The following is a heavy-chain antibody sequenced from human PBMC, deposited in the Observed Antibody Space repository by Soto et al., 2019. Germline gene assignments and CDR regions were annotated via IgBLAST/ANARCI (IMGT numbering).Heavy chain of an antibody. V-gene: IGHV1-18*01. J-gene: IGHJ4*02. CDR1: GYGFTTYG. D-gene: IGHD1-1*01. CDR3: ARGRYGDH. Sequence: QIHLVQSGAEVKKSGASVKVSCKGSGYGFTTYGITWVRQAPGQGLEWMAWISAHDGNTNYAQKLQGRVTVTTDTSTSTAYMELRSLRSDDTAVSYCARGRYGDHWGQGALVTVSS. CDR2: ISAHDGNT.